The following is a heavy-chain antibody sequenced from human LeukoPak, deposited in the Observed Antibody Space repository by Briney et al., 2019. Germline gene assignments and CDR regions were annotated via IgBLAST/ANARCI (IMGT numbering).Heavy chain of an antibody. CDR1: GYRFTSYW. V-gene: IGHV5-51*01. D-gene: IGHD3-3*01. CDR3: ARSVVEAGSYYFDY. CDR2: IYPGDSDT. Sequence: GESLKISFKGSGYRFTSYWIGWVRPMPGKGLEWIGIIYPGDSDTRYSPSFQGQVTISADKSISTAYLQWSSLKASDTAMYYCARSVVEAGSYYFDYWGQGTLVTVSS. J-gene: IGHJ4*02.